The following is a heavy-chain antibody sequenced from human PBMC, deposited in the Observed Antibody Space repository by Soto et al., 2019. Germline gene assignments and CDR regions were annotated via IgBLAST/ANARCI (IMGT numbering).Heavy chain of an antibody. CDR3: AKDNPHYYDSSGHLDP. CDR1: GFTFSSYG. Sequence: PGGSLRLSCAASGFTFSSYGMHWVRQAPGKGLEWVAVISYDGSNKYYADSVKGRFTISRDNSKNTLYLQMNSLRAEDTAVYYCAKDNPHYYDSSGHLDPWGQGTLVTV. J-gene: IGHJ5*02. D-gene: IGHD3-22*01. V-gene: IGHV3-30*18. CDR2: ISYDGSNK.